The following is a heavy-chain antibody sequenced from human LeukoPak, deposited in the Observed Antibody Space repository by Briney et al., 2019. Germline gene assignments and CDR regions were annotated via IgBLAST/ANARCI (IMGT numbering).Heavy chain of an antibody. CDR2: INSDGSRT. CDR3: ARGNFYSGSGSSPLDY. Sequence: GGSLRLSCAASGFTFNSYWMHWVRQVPGKGLVWVSRINSDGSRTNYVDSAKGRFTISRDNAKNTVFLQMSSLRVEDTAVYYCARGNFYSGSGSSPLDYWGQGTLVTVSS. V-gene: IGHV3-74*01. D-gene: IGHD3-10*01. CDR1: GFTFNSYW. J-gene: IGHJ4*02.